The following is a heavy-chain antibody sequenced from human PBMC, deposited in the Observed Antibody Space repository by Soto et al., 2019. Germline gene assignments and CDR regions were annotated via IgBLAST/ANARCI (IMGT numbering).Heavy chain of an antibody. V-gene: IGHV3-49*03. J-gene: IGHJ4*02. CDR3: TGGVLLWFGESQKTAFDY. Sequence: GGSLRLSCTASGFTFGDYAMSWFRQAPGKGLEWVGFIRSKAYGGTTEYAASVKGRFTISRDDSKSIAYLQMNSLKTEDTAVYYCTGGVLLWFGESQKTAFDYWGQGTLVTVSS. D-gene: IGHD3-10*01. CDR2: IRSKAYGGTT. CDR1: GFTFGDYA.